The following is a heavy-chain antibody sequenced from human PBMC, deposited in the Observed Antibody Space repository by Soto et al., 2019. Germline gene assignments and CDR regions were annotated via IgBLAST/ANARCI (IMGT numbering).Heavy chain of an antibody. J-gene: IGHJ6*03. D-gene: IGHD6-6*01. CDR2: IYYSGST. V-gene: IGHV4-39*01. CDR1: GGSISSSSYY. Sequence: PSETLSLTCTVSGGSISSSSYYWGWIRQPPGEGLEWIGSIYYSGSTYYNPSLKSRVTISVDTSKNQFSLKLSSVTAADTAVYYCARLIAAHYYYMDVWGKGTTVTVSS. CDR3: ARLIAAHYYYMDV.